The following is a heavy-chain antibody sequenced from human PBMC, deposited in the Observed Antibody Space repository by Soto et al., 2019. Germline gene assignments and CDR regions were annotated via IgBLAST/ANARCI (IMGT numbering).Heavy chain of an antibody. CDR2: INPNSGGT. V-gene: IGHV1-2*02. CDR3: ARGNEGDHPWETGYYFDY. J-gene: IGHJ4*02. CDR1: GYTFTGYD. Sequence: GASVKVSCKASGYTFTGYDMHWVRQATGQGLEWMGWINPNSGGTNYAQKFQGRVTMTRDTSISTAYMELSSLRSDDTAVYYCARGNEGDHPWETGYYFDYWRQGTLVTVSS. D-gene: IGHD3-16*01.